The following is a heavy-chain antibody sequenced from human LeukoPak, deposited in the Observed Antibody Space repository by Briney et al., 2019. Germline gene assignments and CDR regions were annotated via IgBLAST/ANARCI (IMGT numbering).Heavy chain of an antibody. CDR1: GGTFSSYA. D-gene: IGHD2-15*01. CDR3: ARAWLRDCSGGSCYYFDY. J-gene: IGHJ4*02. Sequence: GASVKVSGKASGGTFSSYAISWVRQAPGQGLEWMGGIIPIFGTANYAQKFQGRVTITADKSTSTAYMELSSLRSEDTAVYYCARAWLRDCSGGSCYYFDYWGQGTLVTVSS. V-gene: IGHV1-69*06. CDR2: IIPIFGTA.